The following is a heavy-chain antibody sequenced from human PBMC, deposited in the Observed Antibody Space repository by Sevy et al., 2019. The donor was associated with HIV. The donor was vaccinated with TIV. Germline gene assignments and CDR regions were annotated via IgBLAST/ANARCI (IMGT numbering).Heavy chain of an antibody. J-gene: IGHJ4*02. D-gene: IGHD3-16*02. Sequence: GGSLRLSCAASGFTFSSYSMNWVRQAPGKGLEWVSSISSSSSYIYYADSVKGRFTISRDNAKNSLYLQMNSLGAEDTAVYYCARDRWDTFGGVIVTDLFDYWGQGTLVTVSS. CDR3: ARDRWDTFGGVIVTDLFDY. CDR1: GFTFSSYS. V-gene: IGHV3-21*01. CDR2: ISSSSSYI.